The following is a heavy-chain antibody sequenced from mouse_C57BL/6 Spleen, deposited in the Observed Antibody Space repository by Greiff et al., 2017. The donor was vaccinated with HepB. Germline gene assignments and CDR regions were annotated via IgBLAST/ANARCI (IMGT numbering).Heavy chain of an antibody. D-gene: IGHD1-1*01. CDR2: ISYDGSN. V-gene: IGHV3-6*01. Sequence: EVKLQESGPGLVKPSQSLSLTCSVTGYSITSGYYWNWIRQFPGNKLEWMGYISYDGSNNYNPSLKNRISITRDTSKNQFFLKLNSVTTEDTATYYCARDPHYYGSSGYFDVWGTGTTVTVSS. CDR3: ARDPHYYGSSGYFDV. CDR1: GYSITSGYY. J-gene: IGHJ1*03.